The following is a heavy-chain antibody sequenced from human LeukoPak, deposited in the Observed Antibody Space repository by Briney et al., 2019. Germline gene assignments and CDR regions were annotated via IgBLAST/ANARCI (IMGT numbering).Heavy chain of an antibody. CDR1: GYTFTSYG. D-gene: IGHD6-19*01. J-gene: IGHJ5*02. CDR3: ARTTRIEVPGTGVWFDP. Sequence: ASVKVSCKASGYTFTSYGISWVRQAPGQGLEWMGWISTYNGNTNYAQKLQGRVTMTTDTSTSTAYMELRSLRSDDTAVYYCARTTRIEVPGTGVWFDPWGQGTLVTVSS. V-gene: IGHV1-18*01. CDR2: ISTYNGNT.